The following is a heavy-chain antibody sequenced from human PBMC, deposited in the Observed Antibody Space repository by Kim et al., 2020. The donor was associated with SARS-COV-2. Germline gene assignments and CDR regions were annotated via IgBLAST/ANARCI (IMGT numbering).Heavy chain of an antibody. D-gene: IGHD3-10*01. J-gene: IGHJ5*02. CDR3: ARGDSGKLWFGELFSWFDP. Sequence: RFTISRDNSKNTLYLQMNSLRAEDTAVYYCARGDSGKLWFGELFSWFDPWGQGTLVTVSS. V-gene: IGHV3-30*01.